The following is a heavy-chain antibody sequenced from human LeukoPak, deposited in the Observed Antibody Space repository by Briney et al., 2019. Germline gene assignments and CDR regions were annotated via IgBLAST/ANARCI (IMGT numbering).Heavy chain of an antibody. Sequence: SVKVSCKASGGTFSSYAISWVRQAPGQGLEWMGRIIPIFGTANYAQKFQGRVTITTDESTSTAYMEPSSLRSEDTAVYYCASSRIVGASNFDNWGQGTLVTVSS. CDR2: IIPIFGTA. D-gene: IGHD1-26*01. CDR3: ASSRIVGASNFDN. CDR1: GGTFSSYA. J-gene: IGHJ4*02. V-gene: IGHV1-69*05.